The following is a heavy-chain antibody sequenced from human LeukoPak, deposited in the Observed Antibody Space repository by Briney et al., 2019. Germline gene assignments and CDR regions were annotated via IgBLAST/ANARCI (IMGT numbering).Heavy chain of an antibody. CDR3: ARDLSGQYYYYGMDV. CDR1: GGSISSGDYY. Sequence: SDTLSLTCTVSGGSISSGDYYWSWIRQPPGKGLEWIGYIYYSGSTYYNPSLKSRVTISVGTSKNQFSLKLSSVTAADTAAYYCARDLSGQYYYYGMDVWGQGTTVTVSS. D-gene: IGHD6-19*01. CDR2: IYYSGST. J-gene: IGHJ6*02. V-gene: IGHV4-30-4*02.